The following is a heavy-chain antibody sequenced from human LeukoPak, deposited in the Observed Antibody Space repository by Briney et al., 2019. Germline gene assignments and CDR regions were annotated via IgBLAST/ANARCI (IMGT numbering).Heavy chain of an antibody. J-gene: IGHJ4*02. CDR2: IKQDGSEN. Sequence: GGSLRLSCAASGITFSGRWMSWVRQAPGKGPEWVANIKQDGSENHYVDSVKGRFTISRDNAKNSLYLQMNSLRVEDTAVYYCALYTYGYSFDYWGQGALVIVSS. CDR3: ALYTYGYSFDY. V-gene: IGHV3-7*03. D-gene: IGHD3-10*01. CDR1: GITFSGRW.